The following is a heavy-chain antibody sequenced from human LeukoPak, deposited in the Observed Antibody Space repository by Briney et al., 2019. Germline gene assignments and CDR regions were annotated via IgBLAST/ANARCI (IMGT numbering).Heavy chain of an antibody. Sequence: ASVKVSCKASGYTFTDYYIHWVRQAPGQGLEWMGWINPISGGTHYTENFQARVTMTRDTSIRTAYMDLTRLTTDDTAVYYCARGGGLESTVANGFDPWGQGTLVTVSS. CDR3: ARGGGLESTVANGFDP. CDR1: GYTFTDYY. CDR2: INPISGGT. D-gene: IGHD4-23*01. V-gene: IGHV1-2*02. J-gene: IGHJ5*02.